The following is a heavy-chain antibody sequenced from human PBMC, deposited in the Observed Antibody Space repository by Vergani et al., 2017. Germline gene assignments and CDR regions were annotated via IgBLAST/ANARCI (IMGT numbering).Heavy chain of an antibody. V-gene: IGHV4-31*03. Sequence: QVQLQESGPGLVKPSQTLSLTCTVSGGSISSGGYYWSWIRQHPGKGLEWIGYIYYSGSTYYNPSLKSRVTISVDTSKNQFSLKLSSVTAADTAVYYCARVSSAPSISIAARLGGMDVWGQGTTVTVSS. CDR1: GGSISSGGYY. J-gene: IGHJ6*02. CDR3: ARVSSAPSISIAARLGGMDV. D-gene: IGHD6-6*01. CDR2: IYYSGST.